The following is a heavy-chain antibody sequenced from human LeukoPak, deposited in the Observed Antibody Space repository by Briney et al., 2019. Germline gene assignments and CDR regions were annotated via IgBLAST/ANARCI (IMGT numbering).Heavy chain of an antibody. CDR3: ARGMSSSWDGGY. Sequence: PGGSLRLSCAASGFTFSSYEMNWVRQAPGKGLERVSYISSSGSTIYYADSVKGRFTISRDNAKNSLYLQMNSLRAEDTAVYYCARGMSSSWDGGYWGQGTLVTVSS. V-gene: IGHV3-48*03. J-gene: IGHJ4*02. CDR1: GFTFSSYE. CDR2: ISSSGSTI. D-gene: IGHD6-13*01.